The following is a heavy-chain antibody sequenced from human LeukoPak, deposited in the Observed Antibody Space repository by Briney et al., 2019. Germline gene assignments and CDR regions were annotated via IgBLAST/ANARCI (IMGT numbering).Heavy chain of an antibody. D-gene: IGHD3-3*01. V-gene: IGHV3-30-3*01. CDR3: AKDRYDFWSGYTLGN. Sequence: GGSLRLSCAASGFTFSSYAMHWVRQAPGKGLEWVAVISYDGSNKYYADSVKGRFTISRDNSKNTLYLQMNSLRAEDTAVYYCAKDRYDFWSGYTLGNWGQGTLVTVSS. CDR1: GFTFSSYA. J-gene: IGHJ4*02. CDR2: ISYDGSNK.